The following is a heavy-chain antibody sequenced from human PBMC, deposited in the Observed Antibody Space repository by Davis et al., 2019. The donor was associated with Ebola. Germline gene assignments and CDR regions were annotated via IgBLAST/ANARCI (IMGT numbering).Heavy chain of an antibody. V-gene: IGHV4-4*02. CDR3: ARASIVPYFDY. CDR2: INHSGST. Sequence: MPSKTLSPTCAVSGGSIRSSNWWSWVRPPPGKGLEWLGEINHSGSTNYNPSLKSRVTISVDTSKNQFSLKLSSVTAADTAVYYCARASIVPYFDYWGQGTLVTVSS. J-gene: IGHJ4*02. D-gene: IGHD2-2*01. CDR1: GGSIRSSNW.